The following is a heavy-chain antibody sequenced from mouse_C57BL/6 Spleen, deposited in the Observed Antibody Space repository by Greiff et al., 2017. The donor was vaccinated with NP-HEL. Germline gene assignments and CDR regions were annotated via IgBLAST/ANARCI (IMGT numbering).Heavy chain of an antibody. D-gene: IGHD4-1*01. V-gene: IGHV5-9*01. CDR2: ISGGGGNT. Sequence: EVQLVESGGGLVKPGGSLKLSCAASGFTFSSYTMSWVRQTPEKRLEWVATISGGGGNTYYPDSVKGRFTISRDNAKNTLYLQMSSLRSEDTALYYCARRLTGTFLFDYWGQGTTLTVSS. CDR1: GFTFSSYT. J-gene: IGHJ2*01. CDR3: ARRLTGTFLFDY.